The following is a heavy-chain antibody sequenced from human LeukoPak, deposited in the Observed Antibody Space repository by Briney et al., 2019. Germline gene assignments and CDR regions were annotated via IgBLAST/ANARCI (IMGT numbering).Heavy chain of an antibody. CDR3: ARAGPYSAVTIVVVPVKWFDP. J-gene: IGHJ5*02. D-gene: IGHD2-2*01. CDR1: GYTFTNYG. V-gene: IGHV1-18*01. CDR2: ISAYNGNT. Sequence: VASVKVSCKASGYTFTNYGISWVRQAPGQGLEWMGWISAYNGNTNYAQKLQGRVTMTTDTSTSTAYMELRSLRSDDTAVYYCARAGPYSAVTIVVVPVKWFDPWGQGTLVTVSS.